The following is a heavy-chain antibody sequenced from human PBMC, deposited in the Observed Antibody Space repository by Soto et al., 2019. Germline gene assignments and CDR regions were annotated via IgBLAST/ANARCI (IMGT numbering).Heavy chain of an antibody. D-gene: IGHD2-21*01. CDR1: GDSIRSSSHY. V-gene: IGHV4-39*01. J-gene: IGHJ5*02. Sequence: PSETLSLTCTVSGDSIRSSSHYWAWIRQPPGKGLEWIGGFYYSGSPYYNPSLKSRVTISVDTSKNQFTLRLTSVTAADTAVYYCARLGEFSQSLDPWGPGTLVTVSS. CDR3: ARLGEFSQSLDP. CDR2: FYYSGSP.